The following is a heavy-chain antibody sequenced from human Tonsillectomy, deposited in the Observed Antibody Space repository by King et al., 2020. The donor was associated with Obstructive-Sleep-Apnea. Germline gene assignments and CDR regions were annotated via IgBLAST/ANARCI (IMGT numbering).Heavy chain of an antibody. D-gene: IGHD3-22*01. J-gene: IGHJ3*02. Sequence: QLQESGPGLVKPSETLSLTCHVSGGSISTSIYSWAWIRQSPGKGLEWIGSVYHSGSTYSNASLNSRVTISADTSKKQFSLKLRSVTAADTAVYYCAKSLYYYDTSGRHDAFDIWGQGTMVTVSS. V-gene: IGHV4-39*07. CDR2: VYHSGST. CDR3: AKSLYYYDTSGRHDAFDI. CDR1: GGSISTSIYS.